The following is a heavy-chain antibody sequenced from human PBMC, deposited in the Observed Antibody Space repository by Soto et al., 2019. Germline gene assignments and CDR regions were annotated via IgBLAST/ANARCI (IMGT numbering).Heavy chain of an antibody. CDR2: IHTRGII. Sequence: SETLSLTCTVSNASLSSFYWSWVRQPAGKGLEWIGRIHTRGIINYHPSLTGRVIMSVDTSKNQFFLRLSSVTAADTGVYYCARGHNARCGYYDVAWGKGIHVTVSS. D-gene: IGHD3-3*01. CDR3: ARGHNARCGYYDVA. J-gene: IGHJ5*02. CDR1: NASLSSFY. V-gene: IGHV4-4*07.